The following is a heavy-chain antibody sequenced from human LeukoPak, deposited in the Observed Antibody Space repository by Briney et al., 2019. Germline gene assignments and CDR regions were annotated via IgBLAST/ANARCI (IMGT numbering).Heavy chain of an antibody. D-gene: IGHD6-13*01. V-gene: IGHV1-69*11. CDR1: GVTFSSYS. Sequence: SVKVSCKASGVTFSSYSITWVRQAPGQGLEWMGRIIPILGTANYAQKFQGRVTITADESTSTAYMELSSLRSEDTAVYYCARRAAALRYYGMGVWGQGTTVTVSS. CDR3: ARRAAALRYYGMGV. CDR2: IIPILGTA. J-gene: IGHJ6*02.